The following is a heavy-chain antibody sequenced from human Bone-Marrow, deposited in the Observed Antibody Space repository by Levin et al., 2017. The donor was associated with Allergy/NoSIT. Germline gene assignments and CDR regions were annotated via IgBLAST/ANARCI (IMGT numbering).Heavy chain of an antibody. CDR3: AKFTTAASAADY. D-gene: IGHD6-25*01. CDR2: ITANGDRT. V-gene: IGHV3-23*01. J-gene: IGHJ4*02. CDR1: GFALSHYP. Sequence: LSLTCAASGFALSHYPMSWVRQAPGRGLEWVSSITANGDRTYHADSVEGRFTVSRDNSKNTVYLQMKSLRVEDTAMYFCAKFTTAASAADYWGQGTLVTVSS.